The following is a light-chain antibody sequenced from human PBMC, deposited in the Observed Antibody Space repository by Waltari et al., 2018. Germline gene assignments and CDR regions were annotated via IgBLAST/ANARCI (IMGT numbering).Light chain of an antibody. Sequence: QSGLTQPASVSGSPGQSITISCTGTSSDVGNYNLVSWYQHHPGKAPQLIIYEVTKRTSGVSDRFSASKSANTASLTISGLQTEDEADYYCCSYAGLGTYVFGTGTKVTVL. CDR1: SSDVGNYNL. J-gene: IGLJ1*01. V-gene: IGLV2-23*02. CDR3: CSYAGLGTYV. CDR2: EVT.